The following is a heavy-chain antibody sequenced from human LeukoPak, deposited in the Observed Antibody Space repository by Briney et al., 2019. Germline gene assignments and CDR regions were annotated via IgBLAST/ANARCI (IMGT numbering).Heavy chain of an antibody. J-gene: IGHJ3*02. CDR2: IWCDGGVE. Sequence: GGSLRLSCAASAFTFSTYAMHWVRQPPGKGLEWVAVIWCDGGVEYYADSVKGRFTISRDNSKNTLYLQMNSLRADDTAVYYCARDRGGNWVDALEIWGQGTMVTVSS. D-gene: IGHD1-1*01. CDR3: ARDRGGNWVDALEI. CDR1: AFTFSTYA. V-gene: IGHV3-33*01.